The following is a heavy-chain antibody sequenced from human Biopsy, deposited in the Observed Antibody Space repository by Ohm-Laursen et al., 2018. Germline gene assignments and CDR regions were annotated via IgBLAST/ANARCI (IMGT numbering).Heavy chain of an antibody. D-gene: IGHD3-22*01. V-gene: IGHV1-2*02. CDR3: TRGGYYYDSLAYYYWFDP. J-gene: IGHJ5*02. Sequence: ASVKVSCKASGYIFTNYYLHWVRQAPGQGLEWMGWINPNSGDTNYAQKFQGRVTMTRDTPISTAYVDLSSLRSDDTAVYYCTRGGYYYDSLAYYYWFDPWGQGTLVTVSS. CDR1: GYIFTNYY. CDR2: INPNSGDT.